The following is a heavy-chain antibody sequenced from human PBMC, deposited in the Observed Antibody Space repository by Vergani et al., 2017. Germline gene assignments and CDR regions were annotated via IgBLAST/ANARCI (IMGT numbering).Heavy chain of an antibody. J-gene: IGHJ5*02. CDR1: GGTFSSYA. CDR2: VIPIFGTA. V-gene: IGHV1-69*01. Sequence: QVQLVQSGAEVKKPGSSVKVSCKASGGTFSSYAISWVRQAPGQGLEWMGGVIPIFGTANYAQKFQGRVTITADESTSTAYMELSSLRSEDTAVYYCARVAHYRVWGSCRSFGFDPWGQGTLVTVSS. CDR3: ARVAHYRVWGSCRSFGFDP. D-gene: IGHD3-16*02.